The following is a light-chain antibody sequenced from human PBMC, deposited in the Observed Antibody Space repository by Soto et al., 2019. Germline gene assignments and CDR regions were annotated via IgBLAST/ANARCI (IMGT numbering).Light chain of an antibody. CDR3: QQTNTFLPLT. Sequence: DIQMTQSPSSVSASVGDRVNITCRASQGISNWLAWYQQQPGKAPKLLIYAASSLQSGVPSRFSGGGSGTHFTLIISSLQPEDFATYYCQQTNTFLPLTFGGGTKVEIK. J-gene: IGKJ4*01. V-gene: IGKV1-12*01. CDR2: AAS. CDR1: QGISNW.